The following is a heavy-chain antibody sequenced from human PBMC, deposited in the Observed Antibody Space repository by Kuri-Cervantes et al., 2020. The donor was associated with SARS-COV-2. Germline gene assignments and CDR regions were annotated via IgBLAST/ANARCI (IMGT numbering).Heavy chain of an antibody. J-gene: IGHJ4*02. CDR2: ISSSSSYI. Sequence: GESLKISCAASGFTVSSNYMSWVRQAPGKGLEWVSSISSSSSYIYYADSVKGRFTISRDNAKNSLYLQMNSLRAEDTAVYYCARPNKFPVDTAMGIYFDYWGQGTLVTVSS. V-gene: IGHV3-21*01. CDR3: ARPNKFPVDTAMGIYFDY. D-gene: IGHD5-18*01. CDR1: GFTVSSNY.